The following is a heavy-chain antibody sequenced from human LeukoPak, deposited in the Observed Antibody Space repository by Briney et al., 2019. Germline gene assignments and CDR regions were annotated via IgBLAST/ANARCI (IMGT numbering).Heavy chain of an antibody. Sequence: GASVKVSCKASGYAFTSYDINWVRQATGQGLEWMGWMNPNSGNTGYAQKFQGRVTMTRNTSISTAYMELSSLRSEDTAVYYCARGVEYYYGPGSYDNWGQGTLVTVSS. D-gene: IGHD3-10*01. CDR2: MNPNSGNT. CDR3: ARGVEYYYGPGSYDN. V-gene: IGHV1-8*01. J-gene: IGHJ4*02. CDR1: GYAFTSYD.